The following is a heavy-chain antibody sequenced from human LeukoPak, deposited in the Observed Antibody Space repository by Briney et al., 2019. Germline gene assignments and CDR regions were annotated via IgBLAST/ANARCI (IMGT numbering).Heavy chain of an antibody. CDR2: ISWNSGHR. Sequence: QSGGSLRLSCAASGFTFDDYGMSWVRQAPGKGLEWVSGISWNSGHRGYADSVKGRFTISRDNAKNSLYLQMKSLRAEDTALYYCAKDRRPTVSGGYFDLWGRGTLVIVSS. CDR1: GFTFDDYG. V-gene: IGHV3-9*01. D-gene: IGHD3-10*01. CDR3: AKDRRPTVSGGYFDL. J-gene: IGHJ2*01.